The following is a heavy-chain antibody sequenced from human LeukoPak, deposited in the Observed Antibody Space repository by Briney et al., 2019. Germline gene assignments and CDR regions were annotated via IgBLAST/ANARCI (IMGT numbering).Heavy chain of an antibody. CDR2: INHSGST. J-gene: IGHJ2*01. CDR3: ARHSQTWIQLWNYWYFDL. Sequence: SETLSLTYAVYGGSFSGYYWSWIRQPPGKGLEWIGEINHSGSTNYNPSLKSRVTISVDTSKNQFSLKLSSVTAADTAVYYCARHSQTWIQLWNYWYFDLWGRGTLVTVSS. CDR1: GGSFSGYY. V-gene: IGHV4-34*01. D-gene: IGHD5-18*01.